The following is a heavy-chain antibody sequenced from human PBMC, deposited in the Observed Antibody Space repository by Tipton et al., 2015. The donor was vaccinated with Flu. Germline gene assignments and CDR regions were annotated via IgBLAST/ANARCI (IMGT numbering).Heavy chain of an antibody. J-gene: IGHJ4*02. CDR3: AGGVGPRYYFDY. D-gene: IGHD3-16*01. Sequence: TLSLTCTVSGGSISSYYWSWIRQPAGKGLEWIGRIYTSDSTSYNPSLESRVSLSVDTSKSQFSLKLSSVTAADTAVYYCAGGVGPRYYFDYWGQGTLVTVSS. CDR2: IYTSDST. CDR1: GGSISSYY. V-gene: IGHV4-4*07.